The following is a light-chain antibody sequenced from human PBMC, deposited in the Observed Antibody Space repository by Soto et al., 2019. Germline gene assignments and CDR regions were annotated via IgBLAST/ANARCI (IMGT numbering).Light chain of an antibody. CDR1: QSISSS. CDR3: QQYYDWPPT. J-gene: IGKJ1*01. V-gene: IGKV3-15*01. CDR2: GAS. Sequence: VMTQSPATLSVSPGERATLSCRASQSISSSLAWYQQKPGQAPRLLIHGASTRATSNPGRFSGSGSGAEFTLTISSLQSEDFALYYCQQYYDWPPTFGQGTMVDIK.